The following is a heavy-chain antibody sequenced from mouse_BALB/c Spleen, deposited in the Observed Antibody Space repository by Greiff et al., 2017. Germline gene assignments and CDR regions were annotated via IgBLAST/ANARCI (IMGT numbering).Heavy chain of an antibody. J-gene: IGHJ2*01. CDR1: GYTFTSYW. D-gene: IGHD2-4*01. CDR3: TRIPPYDYDRRFDY. V-gene: IGHV1-5*01. CDR2: IYPGNSDT. Sequence: VQLQQSGTVLARPGASVKMSCKASGYTFTSYWMHWVKQRPGQGLEWIGAIYPGNSDTSYNQKFKGKAKLTAVTSTSTAYMELSSLTNEDSAVYYCTRIPPYDYDRRFDYWGQGTTLTVSS.